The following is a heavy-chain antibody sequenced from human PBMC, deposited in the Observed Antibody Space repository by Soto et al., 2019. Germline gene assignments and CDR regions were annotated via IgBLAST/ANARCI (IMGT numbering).Heavy chain of an antibody. Sequence: GGSLRLSCEASGFTFSGYWMSWVRLAPGKGLEWVADIKHDGSVQYYVDSVKGRFTISRDSAKKLLYLQMNGLRAEDTALYYCARAPYSNAWYRFDLWGQGTLVTVSS. CDR2: IKHDGSVQ. D-gene: IGHD4-4*01. V-gene: IGHV3-7*03. CDR3: ARAPYSNAWYRFDL. CDR1: GFTFSGYW. J-gene: IGHJ4*02.